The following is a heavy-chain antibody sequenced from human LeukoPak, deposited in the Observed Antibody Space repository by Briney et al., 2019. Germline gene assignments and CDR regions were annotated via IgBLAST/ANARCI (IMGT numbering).Heavy chain of an antibody. J-gene: IGHJ5*02. CDR2: IYYSGST. Sequence: SETLSLTCTVSGGSISSYYWSWIRQPPGKGLEWIGYIYYSGSTNYNPSLKSRVTISVDTSKNQFSLKLSSVTAADTAVYYCARHLDPNQSRQLGDNWFDPWGQGTLVTVSS. D-gene: IGHD6-13*01. CDR3: ARHLDPNQSRQLGDNWFDP. CDR1: GGSISSYY. V-gene: IGHV4-59*08.